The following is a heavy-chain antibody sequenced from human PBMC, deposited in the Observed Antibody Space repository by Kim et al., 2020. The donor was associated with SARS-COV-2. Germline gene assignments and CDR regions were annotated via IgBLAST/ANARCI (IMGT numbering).Heavy chain of an antibody. J-gene: IGHJ6*02. V-gene: IGHV1-3*01. D-gene: IGHD1-26*01. CDR3: ARGMGNTYSYYGMDV. Sequence: KFQGRVTITRDNSASTAYLELSSLRSEDTAVYYCARGMGNTYSYYGMDVWGQGTTVTVSS.